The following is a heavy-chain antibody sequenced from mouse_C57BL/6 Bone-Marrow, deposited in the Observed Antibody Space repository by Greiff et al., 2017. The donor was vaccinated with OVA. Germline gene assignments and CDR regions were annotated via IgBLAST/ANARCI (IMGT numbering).Heavy chain of an antibody. J-gene: IGHJ4*01. CDR2: INYDGSST. Sequence: EVNVVESEGGLVQPGSSMKLSCTASGFTFSDYYMAWVRQVPEKGLEWVANINYDGSSTYYLDSLKSRFIISRDNAKNILYLQMSSLKSEDTATYYCAREGGFYYAMDYWGQGTSVTVSS. V-gene: IGHV5-16*01. CDR3: AREGGFYYAMDY. D-gene: IGHD1-1*02. CDR1: GFTFSDYY.